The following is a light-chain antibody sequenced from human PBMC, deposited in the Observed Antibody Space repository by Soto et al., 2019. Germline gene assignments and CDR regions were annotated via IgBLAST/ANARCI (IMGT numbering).Light chain of an antibody. J-gene: IGKJ5*01. CDR1: QAISSY. V-gene: IGKV1-27*01. Sequence: DIPLTESAASLSACVSNTVPITCRVSQAISSYLVRQKAGKVPNFIIYSAYNVQSGVPSRFRGSGSGTEFTLTISGLQPEDFATAYCQQYKNYTSYTFGQGTRLDIK. CDR2: SAY. CDR3: QQYKNYTSYT.